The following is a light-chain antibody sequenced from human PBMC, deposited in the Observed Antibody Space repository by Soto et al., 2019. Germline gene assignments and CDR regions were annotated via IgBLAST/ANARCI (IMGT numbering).Light chain of an antibody. CDR2: DAS. Sequence: EVVLTQSPATLSLSPGERATLSCRASPSVLTYVAWYQQKPGLVPRLLIYDASTRATGVPARFSGSGSGTDFTLTISSLEPEDFAVYYCQQRERTCGQGTKVEI. V-gene: IGKV3-11*01. CDR1: PSVLTY. CDR3: QQRERT. J-gene: IGKJ1*01.